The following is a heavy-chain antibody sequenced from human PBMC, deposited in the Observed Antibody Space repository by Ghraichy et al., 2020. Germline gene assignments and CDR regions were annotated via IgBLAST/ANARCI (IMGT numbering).Heavy chain of an antibody. Sequence: GGSLRLSCAASGFTVRSNYMCWVRQAPGKGLEWASIIYSGGSTYYSDSVMGRFIISRDNSKNTLYLQVNSLRAEDTAVYYCARRSGYSGSSFDYWGQGTLVTVSS. J-gene: IGHJ4*02. CDR3: ARRSGYSGSSFDY. CDR1: GFTVRSNY. CDR2: IYSGGST. V-gene: IGHV3-53*01. D-gene: IGHD5-12*01.